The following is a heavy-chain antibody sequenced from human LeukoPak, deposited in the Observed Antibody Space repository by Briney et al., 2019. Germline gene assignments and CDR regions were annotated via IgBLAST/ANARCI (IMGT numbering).Heavy chain of an antibody. CDR1: GFTFTGYY. J-gene: IGHJ6*02. V-gene: IGHV1-2*06. CDR3: ARRDAMDV. Sequence: GASVKVSCKASGFTFTGYYMHWVRQAPGQGLEWMGRVTPNSGDTNYAQKFQGRVTMTRDTSISTAYMELSRLTSDDTAVYYCARRDAMDVWGQGTTVTVSS. CDR2: VTPNSGDT.